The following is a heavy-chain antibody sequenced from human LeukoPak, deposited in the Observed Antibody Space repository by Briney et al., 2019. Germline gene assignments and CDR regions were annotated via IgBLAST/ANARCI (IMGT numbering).Heavy chain of an antibody. Sequence: GSLRLSCAASGFTFSSYAMNWVRQAPGKGLEWVSAISGSGGNTYYADSVKGRFTISRDNSKNTLYLQMNSLGAEDTAVYYCAKDLRYYDSSGYYGLDYWGQGTLVTVSS. CDR1: GFTFSSYA. CDR3: AKDLRYYDSSGYYGLDY. V-gene: IGHV3-23*01. CDR2: ISGSGGNT. D-gene: IGHD3-22*01. J-gene: IGHJ4*02.